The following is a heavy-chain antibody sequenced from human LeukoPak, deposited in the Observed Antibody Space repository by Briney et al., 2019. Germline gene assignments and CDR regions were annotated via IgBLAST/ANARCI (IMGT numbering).Heavy chain of an antibody. CDR3: ARLRRPGVSSLFGWYYDL. V-gene: IGHV4-59*08. CDR2: IYYSGST. CDR1: GGSITSYY. Sequence: SETLSLTCTVSGGSITSYYWSLSWIRQPPGKGLEWIAYIYYSGSTDQNPSLKSRVAISEDTSKNQVSLTLNSVTAADTAVYFCARLRRPGVSSLFGWYYDLWGPGTLVTVSS. D-gene: IGHD3-10*02. J-gene: IGHJ2*01.